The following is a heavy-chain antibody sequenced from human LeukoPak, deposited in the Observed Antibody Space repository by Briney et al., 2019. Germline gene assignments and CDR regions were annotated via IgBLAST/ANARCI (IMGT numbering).Heavy chain of an antibody. Sequence: GGSLRLSCAASGFTFSNAWMSWVRQAPGKGLEWVDRIKSKTDGGTTDYAAPVKGRFTISRDDSKNTLYLQMNSLKTEDTAVYYCTTAPRTVVAATEDIDYWGQGTLVTVSS. J-gene: IGHJ4*02. CDR3: TTAPRTVVAATEDIDY. D-gene: IGHD2-15*01. CDR1: GFTFSNAW. CDR2: IKSKTDGGTT. V-gene: IGHV3-15*01.